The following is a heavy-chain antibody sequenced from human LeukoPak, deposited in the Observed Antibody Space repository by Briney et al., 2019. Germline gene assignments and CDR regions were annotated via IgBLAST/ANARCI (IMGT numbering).Heavy chain of an antibody. CDR2: INHSGST. V-gene: IGHV4-34*01. J-gene: IGHJ4*02. CDR1: GESFSGYY. D-gene: IGHD6-13*01. CDR3: ARDIAISWFFL. Sequence: SSETLSLTCGVYGESFSGYYWSWIRQPPGKGLEWIGEINHSGSTNYNPSLKSRVTISIDTSKNYFSLNLRSVAAADTAVYYCARDIAISWFFLWGQGTLLIVSS.